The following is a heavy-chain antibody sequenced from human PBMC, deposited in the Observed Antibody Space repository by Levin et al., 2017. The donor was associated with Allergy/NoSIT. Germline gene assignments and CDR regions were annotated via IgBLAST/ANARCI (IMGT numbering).Heavy chain of an antibody. CDR3: ARNPRLRGEYAGGFVGY. J-gene: IGHJ4*02. D-gene: IGHD4-17*01. V-gene: IGHV4-39*01. CDR2: IYYSGST. Sequence: SETLSLTCTVSGGSISSSSYYWGWIRQPPGKGLEWIGSIYYSGSTYYNPSLKSRVTISVDTSKNQFSLKLSSVTAAATAVYYSARNPRLRGEYAGGFVGYWGQGTLDAVSS. CDR1: GGSISSSSYY.